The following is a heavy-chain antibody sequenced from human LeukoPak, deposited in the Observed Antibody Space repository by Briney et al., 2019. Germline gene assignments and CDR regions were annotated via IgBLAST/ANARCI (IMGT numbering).Heavy chain of an antibody. CDR1: GFTFSSYW. Sequence: GGSLRLSCAASGFTFSSYWMSWVRQAPGKGLEWVANIKQDGSEKYYVDSVKGRFTISRDNAKNSLYLQMNSLRAEDTAVYYCARCYGSGSYRQYYFDYWGQGTLVTVSS. J-gene: IGHJ4*02. CDR2: IKQDGSEK. CDR3: ARCYGSGSYRQYYFDY. D-gene: IGHD3-10*01. V-gene: IGHV3-7*03.